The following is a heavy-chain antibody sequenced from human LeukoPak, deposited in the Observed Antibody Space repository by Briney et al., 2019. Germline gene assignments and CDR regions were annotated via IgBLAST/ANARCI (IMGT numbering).Heavy chain of an antibody. CDR3: ARLFGGNSGPSYYYYYGMDV. V-gene: IGHV4-59*08. J-gene: IGHJ6*02. Sequence: PSETLSLTCTVSGGSISSYCWSWIRQPPGKGLEWIGYIYYSGSPNYNPSLKSRVTIPVDTSNNQFSLKLSSVTAADTAVYYCARLFGGNSGPSYYYYYGMDVWGQGTTVTVSS. CDR1: GGSISSYC. CDR2: IYYSGSP. D-gene: IGHD4-23*01.